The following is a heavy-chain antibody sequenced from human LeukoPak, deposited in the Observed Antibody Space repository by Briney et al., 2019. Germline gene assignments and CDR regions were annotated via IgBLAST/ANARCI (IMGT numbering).Heavy chain of an antibody. CDR2: IYYSGST. V-gene: IGHV4-59*08. Sequence: SETLSLTCTVSGGSISSYYWSWIRQPPGKGLEWIGYIYYSGSTNYNPSLKSRVTISVDTSENQFSLKLSSVTAADTAVYYCARRSDTDWFDPWGQGTLVTVSS. CDR1: GGSISSYY. CDR3: ARRSDTDWFDP. J-gene: IGHJ5*02. D-gene: IGHD2-2*02.